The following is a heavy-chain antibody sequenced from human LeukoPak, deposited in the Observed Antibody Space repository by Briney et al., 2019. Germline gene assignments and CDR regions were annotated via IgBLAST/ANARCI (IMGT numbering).Heavy chain of an antibody. Sequence: GGSLRLSCAASGFTFSSYSMNWVRQAPGKGLEWVSSISSSSSYIYYADSVKGRFTISRDNAKNSLYLQMNSLGAEDTAVYYCARDQLELRRDYYYYYMDVWGKGTTVTVSS. J-gene: IGHJ6*03. D-gene: IGHD1-7*01. CDR3: ARDQLELRRDYYYYYMDV. V-gene: IGHV3-21*01. CDR1: GFTFSSYS. CDR2: ISSSSSYI.